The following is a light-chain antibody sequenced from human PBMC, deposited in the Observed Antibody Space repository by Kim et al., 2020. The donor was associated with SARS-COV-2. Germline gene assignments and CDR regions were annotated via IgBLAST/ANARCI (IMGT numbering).Light chain of an antibody. V-gene: IGKV3-11*01. Sequence: PGGSATLSFRDSPSILLYVGWYQHKPGQAPRLLIYDASNRATGIPDRFSGRGSGTDFTLTISSLETEDFAIYYCQQRNNWPPAVTFGGGTKVGIK. CDR1: PSILLY. CDR3: QQRNNWPPAVT. J-gene: IGKJ4*01. CDR2: DAS.